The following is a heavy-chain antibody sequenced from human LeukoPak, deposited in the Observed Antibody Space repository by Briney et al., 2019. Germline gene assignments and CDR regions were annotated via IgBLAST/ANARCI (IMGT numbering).Heavy chain of an antibody. D-gene: IGHD3-10*01. CDR3: ARVPYSSGTYDY. CDR2: ISSGGTST. J-gene: IGHJ4*02. Sequence: GGSLRLSCAASGFTFSSYWMHWVRQAPGKGLVWVSRISSGGTSTTYADSAKGRFTISRDNAKNTLYLQMNSLTTEDTALYYCARVPYSSGTYDYWGPGTLVTVSS. V-gene: IGHV3-74*01. CDR1: GFTFSSYW.